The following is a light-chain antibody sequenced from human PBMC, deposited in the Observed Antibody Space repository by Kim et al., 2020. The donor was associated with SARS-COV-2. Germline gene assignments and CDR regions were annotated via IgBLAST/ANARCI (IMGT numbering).Light chain of an antibody. CDR1: QTISNN. J-gene: IGKJ2*01. V-gene: IGKV3-15*01. Sequence: SGSHGERATRSCRASQTISNNVAWFQQKPGQAPRRLIYGASSRATGVPTRFSGSGFGTEFSLTISGLQSEDFATYHCHQYNFWPYSFGQGTKLEI. CDR2: GAS. CDR3: HQYNFWPYS.